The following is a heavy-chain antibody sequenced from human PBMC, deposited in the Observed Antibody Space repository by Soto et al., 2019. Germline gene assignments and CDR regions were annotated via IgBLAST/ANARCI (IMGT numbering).Heavy chain of an antibody. Sequence: SETLSLTCTVSGGSISSSSYYWGWIRQPPGKGLEWIGSIYYSGSTYYNPSLKSRVTISVDTSKNQFSLKLSSVTAADTAVYYCARLGMNYYYYGMDVWGQGTTVTVS. CDR3: ARLGMNYYYYGMDV. V-gene: IGHV4-39*01. J-gene: IGHJ6*02. D-gene: IGHD1-20*01. CDR2: IYYSGST. CDR1: GGSISSSSYY.